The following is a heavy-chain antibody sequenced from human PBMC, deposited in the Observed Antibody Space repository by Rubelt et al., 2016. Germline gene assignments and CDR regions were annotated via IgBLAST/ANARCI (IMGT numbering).Heavy chain of an antibody. V-gene: IGHV3-23*01. CDR3: AGDSGRLEDYFDY. D-gene: IGHD3-10*01. J-gene: IGHJ4*02. Sequence: GSGGGLVQPGGSLRLSCTASGFTFSSNAMYWVRQAPGQGLEWVSSISGSGGSTYYADSVKGRFTISRDNSKNTLYLQMNRLCADDTAVYYCAGDSGRLEDYFDYWGQGTLVTVSS. CDR2: ISGSGGST. CDR1: GFTFSSNA.